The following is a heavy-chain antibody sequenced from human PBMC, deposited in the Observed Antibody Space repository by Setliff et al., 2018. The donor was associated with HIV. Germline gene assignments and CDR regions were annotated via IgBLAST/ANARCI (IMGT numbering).Heavy chain of an antibody. CDR3: TTDDLIAADAFDI. Sequence: GGSLRLSCTTSGFTFSEYAINWVRQAPGKGLEWVGFIRSKNYGETTESAASVKDRFTFSRDDSKNTLYLQMNSLKTEDTAVYYCTTDDLIAADAFDIWGQGTMVTVSS. CDR1: GFTFSEYA. V-gene: IGHV3-49*04. D-gene: IGHD6-13*01. CDR2: IRSKNYGETT. J-gene: IGHJ3*02.